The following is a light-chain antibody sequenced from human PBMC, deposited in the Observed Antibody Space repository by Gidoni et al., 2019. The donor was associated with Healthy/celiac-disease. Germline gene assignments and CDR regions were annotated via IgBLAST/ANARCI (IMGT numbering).Light chain of an antibody. J-gene: IGKJ4*01. CDR3: QQYGNLLLT. CDR2: DAS. Sequence: DIQMTQSPSSLSASAGDRVTITCQASQDISNYLNWYQQKPGKAPKLLIYDASNVETGVPSRCSGSGSGTDFTFTSSSLQPEDIATYYCQQYGNLLLTFGGGTKVEIK. CDR1: QDISNY. V-gene: IGKV1-33*01.